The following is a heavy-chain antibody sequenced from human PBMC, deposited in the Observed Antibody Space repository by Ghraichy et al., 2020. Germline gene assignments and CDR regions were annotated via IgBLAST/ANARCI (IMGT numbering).Heavy chain of an antibody. V-gene: IGHV5-51*01. D-gene: IGHD3-9*01. CDR1: GYSFTSYW. CDR3: ARFLRYDILTGYQTYYFDY. Sequence: GESLNISCKGSGYSFTSYWIGWVRQMPGKGLEWMGIIYPGDSDTRYSPSFQGQVTISADKSISTAYLQWSSLKASDTAMYYCARFLRYDILTGYQTYYFDYWGQGTLVTVSS. J-gene: IGHJ4*02. CDR2: IYPGDSDT.